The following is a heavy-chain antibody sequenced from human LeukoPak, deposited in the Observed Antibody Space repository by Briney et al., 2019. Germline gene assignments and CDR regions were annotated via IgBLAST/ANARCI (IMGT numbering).Heavy chain of an antibody. CDR2: VSGNSVNT. D-gene: IGHD2-21*02. J-gene: IGHJ4*02. V-gene: IGHV3-23*01. Sequence: PGGSLRLSCAASGFTFSSYAMSWVRQAPGKGPEWVSSVSGNSVNTMYADAVKGRFTISRDNSRNTLALQMNGLRVEDTAVYYCANGGGDSRPHDDWGQGTLVTVSS. CDR3: ANGGGDSRPHDD. CDR1: GFTFSSYA.